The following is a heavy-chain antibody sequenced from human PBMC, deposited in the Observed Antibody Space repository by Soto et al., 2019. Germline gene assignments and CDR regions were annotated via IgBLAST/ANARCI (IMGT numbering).Heavy chain of an antibody. J-gene: IGHJ6*02. CDR2: ISYDGSNK. CDR1: GFTFSSYG. D-gene: IGHD3-10*01. V-gene: IGHV3-30*18. CDR3: AKDPPMVRGVDYYYYGMDV. Sequence: GESLKISCAASGFTFSSYGMHWVRQAPGKGLEWVAVISYDGSNKYYADSVKGRFTISRDNSKNTLYLQMNSLRAEDTAVYYCAKDPPMVRGVDYYYYGMDVWGQGTTVTVSS.